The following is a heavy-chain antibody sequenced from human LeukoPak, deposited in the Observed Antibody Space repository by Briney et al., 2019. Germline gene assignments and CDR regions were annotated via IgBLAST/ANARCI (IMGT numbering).Heavy chain of an antibody. V-gene: IGHV4-59*01. CDR2: IYYSGST. D-gene: IGHD3-22*01. J-gene: IGHJ4*02. CDR3: ARLPYSSGFDY. CDR1: GGSISSYY. Sequence: PSETLSLTCTASGGSISSYYWSWIRQPPGKGLEWIGYIYYSGSTNYNPSLKSRVTISVDTSKNQYSLKLSSVTAADTAVYYCARLPYSSGFDYWGQGTLVTVSS.